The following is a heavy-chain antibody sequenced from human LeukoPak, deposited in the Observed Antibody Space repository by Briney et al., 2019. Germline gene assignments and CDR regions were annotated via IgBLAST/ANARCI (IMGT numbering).Heavy chain of an antibody. CDR3: AREREDYDYVWGSYRYAFDI. V-gene: IGHV3-64*01. CDR1: GFTFSSYA. J-gene: IGHJ3*02. D-gene: IGHD3-16*02. CDR2: LISNGGST. Sequence: GGSLTLSCSASGFTFSSYAMHWDRPAPGKGLEYVSALISNGGSTYYTNSVKGRFTISRDNSKNTLYLQMGRLRAEDMAVYYCAREREDYDYVWGSYRYAFDIWGQGTMVTVSS.